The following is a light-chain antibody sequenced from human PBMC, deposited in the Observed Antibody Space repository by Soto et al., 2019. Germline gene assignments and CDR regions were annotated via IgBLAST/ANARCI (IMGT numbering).Light chain of an antibody. CDR2: RAS. V-gene: IGKV3-15*01. Sequence: IGMTESPRTLSMHPGERVCLSCRASQTIYINVAWYQQKPGQAPRLLIYRASSRATGIPARFSGSGSGTEFTLTISSLQSEDFAFFYCQQYDGWPRTFGQGTKVDIK. J-gene: IGKJ1*01. CDR3: QQYDGWPRT. CDR1: QTIYIN.